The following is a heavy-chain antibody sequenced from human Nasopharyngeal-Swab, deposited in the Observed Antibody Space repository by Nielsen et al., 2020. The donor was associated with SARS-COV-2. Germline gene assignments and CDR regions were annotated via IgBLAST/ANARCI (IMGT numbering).Heavy chain of an antibody. Sequence: VRQMPGKGLEWVSAISGSGGSTYYADSVKGRFTISRDNSKNTLYLQMNSLRAEDTAVYYCAKDPTFYYDILTGYEQAFDYWGQGTLVTVSS. D-gene: IGHD3-9*01. CDR3: AKDPTFYYDILTGYEQAFDY. V-gene: IGHV3-23*01. CDR2: ISGSGGST. J-gene: IGHJ4*02.